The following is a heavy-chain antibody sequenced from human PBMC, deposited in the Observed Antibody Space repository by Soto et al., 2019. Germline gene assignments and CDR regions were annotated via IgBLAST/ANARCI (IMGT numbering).Heavy chain of an antibody. D-gene: IGHD3-10*01. J-gene: IGHJ6*02. CDR2: ISGSGGST. V-gene: IGHV3-23*01. CDR1: GFTFSSYA. Sequence: GGSLRLSCAASGFTFSSYAMSWVRLAPGKGLEWVSAISGSGGSTYYADSVKGRFTISRNNSKNTLYLQMNSLRAEDTAVYYCALKYGSGSYYFNRAYYYYGMDVWGQGTTVTVSS. CDR3: ALKYGSGSYYFNRAYYYYGMDV.